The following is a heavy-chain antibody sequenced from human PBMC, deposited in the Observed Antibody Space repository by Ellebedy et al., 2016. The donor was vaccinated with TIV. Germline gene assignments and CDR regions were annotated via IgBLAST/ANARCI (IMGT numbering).Heavy chain of an antibody. CDR2: ISNSGSTI. CDR1: GFSFNSYE. CDR3: ARDWYFDL. Sequence: GESLKISCAASGFSFNSYEMNWVRQAPGKGLEWVSYISNSGSTIFYADSVKGRFTISRDNAKNSLYLQINSLRAGDTAVYYCARDWYFDLWGRGTLVTVSS. V-gene: IGHV3-48*03. J-gene: IGHJ2*01.